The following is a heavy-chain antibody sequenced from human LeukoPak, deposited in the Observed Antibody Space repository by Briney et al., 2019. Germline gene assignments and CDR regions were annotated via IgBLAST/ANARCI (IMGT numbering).Heavy chain of an antibody. CDR1: GGSISSYY. CDR3: ARGSNWFDP. Sequence: SETLSLTCTVSGGSISSYYWSWIRQPPGKGLEWIGYMYYSGTTNYNPSLKSRVTISIDTYKSQFSLKLTSVTAADTAMYYCARGSNWFDPWGQGTLVTVSS. CDR2: MYYSGTT. V-gene: IGHV4-59*01. J-gene: IGHJ5*02.